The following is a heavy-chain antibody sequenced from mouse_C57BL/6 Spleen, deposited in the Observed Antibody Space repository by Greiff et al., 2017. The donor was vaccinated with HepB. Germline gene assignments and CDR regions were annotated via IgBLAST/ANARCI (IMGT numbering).Heavy chain of an antibody. D-gene: IGHD1-1*01. CDR2: IDPSDSET. V-gene: IGHV1-52*01. J-gene: IGHJ1*03. Sequence: QVQLQQPGAELVRPGSSVKLSCKASGYTFTSYWMHWVKQRPIQGLEWIGNIDPSDSETHYNQKFKDKATLTVDKSSSTAYMQLSSLTSEDSAVYYSAREGTVARYWYFDVWGTGTTVTVSS. CDR1: GYTFTSYW. CDR3: AREGTVARYWYFDV.